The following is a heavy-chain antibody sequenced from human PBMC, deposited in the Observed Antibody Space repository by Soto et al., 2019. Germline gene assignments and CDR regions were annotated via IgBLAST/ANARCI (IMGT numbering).Heavy chain of an antibody. CDR2: ISYDGRNK. J-gene: IGHJ4*02. CDR3: AREIERLLGY. CDR1: GFTFSSYA. V-gene: IGHV3-30-3*01. Sequence: GGSVRLSCAASGFTFSSYAMHWVRQAPGKGLEWVAVISYDGRNKYYADSVKGRFTISRDNSKNTLYLQMNSLRAEDTAVYSCAREIERLLGYWGQGTLVTVSS. D-gene: IGHD3-3*01.